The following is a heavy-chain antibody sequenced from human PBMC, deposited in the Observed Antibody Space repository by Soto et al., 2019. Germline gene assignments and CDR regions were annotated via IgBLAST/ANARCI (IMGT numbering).Heavy chain of an antibody. CDR2: IYYSGST. V-gene: IGHV4-39*01. J-gene: IGHJ4*02. Sequence: PSGTLSLTCTVSGGSISSSSYYWGWIRQPPGKGLEWIGSIYYSGSTYYNPSLKSRVTISADTSKNQFSLKLSSVTAADTAVYYCARLDPDVDAAGFFDYWGQGTLVTVSS. CDR1: GGSISSSSYY. D-gene: IGHD6-13*01. CDR3: ARLDPDVDAAGFFDY.